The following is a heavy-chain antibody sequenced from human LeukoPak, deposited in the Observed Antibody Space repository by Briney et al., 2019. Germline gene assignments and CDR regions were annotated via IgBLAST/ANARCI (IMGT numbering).Heavy chain of an antibody. J-gene: IGHJ4*02. CDR2: INTNTGNP. V-gene: IGHV7-4-1*02. CDR1: GYTFSSYG. D-gene: IGHD4-17*01. Sequence: GASVKVSCKASGYTFSSYGMNWVRQAPGQGLEWMGWINTNTGNPTHAQGFTGRFVFSLDTSVSTAYLQISSLKAEDTAVYYCARGGDYADYVFDYWGQGTLVTVSS. CDR3: ARGGDYADYVFDY.